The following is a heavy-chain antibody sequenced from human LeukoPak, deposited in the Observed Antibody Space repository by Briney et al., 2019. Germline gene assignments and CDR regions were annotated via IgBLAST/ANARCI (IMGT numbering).Heavy chain of an antibody. CDR1: GYTFTIYY. CDR2: INPSGGSK. Sequence: ASVTVSFTASGYTFTIYYMHWVRQAPGQGHEWMGIINPSGGSKSDAQKFQGRVTMTRDTSTSTVYMELSSLRSEDTAVYYCAWTTVATRWFDPWGQGTLVTVSS. J-gene: IGHJ5*02. CDR3: AWTTVATRWFDP. D-gene: IGHD4-23*01. V-gene: IGHV1-46*01.